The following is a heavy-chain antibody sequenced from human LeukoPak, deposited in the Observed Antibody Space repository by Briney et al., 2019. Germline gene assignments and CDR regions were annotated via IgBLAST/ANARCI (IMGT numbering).Heavy chain of an antibody. CDR3: ARGVVDWFDP. CDR2: IYYSGST. J-gene: IGHJ5*02. Sequence: PSETLSLTCTVSGGSISSSYYYWGWIRQPPGKGLEWIGSIYYSGSTYYNPSLKSRVTISVDTSKNQFSLKLSSVTAADTAVYYCARGVVDWFDPWGQGTLVTVSS. D-gene: IGHD2-2*01. CDR1: GGSISSSYYY. V-gene: IGHV4-39*07.